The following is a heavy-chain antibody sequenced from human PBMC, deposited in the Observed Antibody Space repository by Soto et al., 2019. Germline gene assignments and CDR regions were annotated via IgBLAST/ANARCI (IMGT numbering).Heavy chain of an antibody. CDR1: GYSISSGYY. Sequence: SETLSLTCAVSGYSISSGYYWGWIRQPPGKGLEWIGSIYHSGSTYYSPSLKSRVTISVDTSKNQFSLKLSSVSAADTAVYYCARDLGNYCSSSSCYPRHWFDPWAQGTLVTVSS. D-gene: IGHD2-2*01. CDR2: IYHSGST. J-gene: IGHJ5*02. CDR3: ARDLGNYCSSSSCYPRHWFDP. V-gene: IGHV4-38-2*02.